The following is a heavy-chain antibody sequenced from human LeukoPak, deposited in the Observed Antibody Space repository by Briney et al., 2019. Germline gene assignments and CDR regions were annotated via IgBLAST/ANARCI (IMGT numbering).Heavy chain of an antibody. V-gene: IGHV4-59*08. Sequence: KTSETLSLTCTVSGDSMSRYYWSWIRQPPGKGLEWIGHIYYSGSTDYNPSLKSRLTISVDTSKNQFSLQLSSVTAADTAVYFCARQNSGARLNVWGQGTTVTVSS. J-gene: IGHJ6*02. CDR3: ARQNSGARLNV. D-gene: IGHD6-25*01. CDR1: GDSMSRYY. CDR2: IYYSGST.